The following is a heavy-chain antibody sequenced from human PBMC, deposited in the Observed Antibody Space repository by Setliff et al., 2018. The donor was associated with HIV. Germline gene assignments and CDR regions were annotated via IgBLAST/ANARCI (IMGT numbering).Heavy chain of an antibody. Sequence: ASVKVSCKTSGYNFENYAINWVRRAPGQGLEWMGWINANSGSPTYAQAFTGRFLFSVDTVVATAYLQINNLKTEDTAVYYCARGLYGDYGGDLNWLDPWGHGTRVTVSS. CDR1: GYNFENYA. V-gene: IGHV7-4-1*02. D-gene: IGHD4-17*01. J-gene: IGHJ5*02. CDR2: INANSGSP. CDR3: ARGLYGDYGGDLNWLDP.